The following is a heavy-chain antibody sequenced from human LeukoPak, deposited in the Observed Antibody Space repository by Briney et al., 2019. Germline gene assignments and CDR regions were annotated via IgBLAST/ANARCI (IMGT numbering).Heavy chain of an antibody. CDR2: IIPIFGTA. D-gene: IGHD3-16*01. J-gene: IGHJ4*02. CDR3: ARDNDSRDPPHFDY. V-gene: IGHV1-69*06. Sequence: SVKVSRKSSGYTFTVYYMHWGRQAPAQGLGWMGVIIPIFGTANYAQKFRGRVTITADKPTRTAYMELSSQRSEDTAVYYCARDNDSRDPPHFDYWGQGTLVTVPS. CDR1: GYTFTVYY.